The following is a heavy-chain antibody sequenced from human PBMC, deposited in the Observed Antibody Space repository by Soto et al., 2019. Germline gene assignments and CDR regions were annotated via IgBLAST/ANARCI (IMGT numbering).Heavy chain of an antibody. CDR3: ARGIEGATTPLDY. V-gene: IGHV4-59*01. CDR1: GGSISSYY. D-gene: IGHD1-26*01. Sequence: QVQLQESGPGLVKPSETLSLTCSVSGGSISSYYWNWIRQPPGKGLEWIGYIYYTGSTNYIPSLESRVTMSVDTSKNQLSLKLSSLTAADTAVYYCARGIEGATTPLDYWGQGTLVTVSS. J-gene: IGHJ4*02. CDR2: IYYTGST.